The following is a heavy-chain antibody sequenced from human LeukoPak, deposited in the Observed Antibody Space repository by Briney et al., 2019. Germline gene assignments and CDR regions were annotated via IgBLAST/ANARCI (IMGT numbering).Heavy chain of an antibody. D-gene: IGHD5-12*01. Sequence: PGGSLRLSCAASGFSLSNSATSWVRQAPGKGLEWVSLIIASSGSTFYADSVKGRFTISRDNSKNTLYLQMNSLRAEDTAVYYCAKGAYDYIEMGYFDSWGQGTLVTASS. CDR3: AKGAYDYIEMGYFDS. CDR2: IIASSGST. V-gene: IGHV3-23*01. CDR1: GFSLSNSA. J-gene: IGHJ4*02.